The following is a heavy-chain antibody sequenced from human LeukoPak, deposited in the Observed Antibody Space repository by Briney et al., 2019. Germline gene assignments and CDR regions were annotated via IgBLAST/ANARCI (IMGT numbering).Heavy chain of an antibody. D-gene: IGHD5-18*01. J-gene: IGHJ4*02. CDR2: IYYSGST. V-gene: IGHV4-59*01. CDR3: ARGEYSYGFDY. CDR1: GGSISSYY. Sequence: SETLSLTCTASGGSISSYYWSWIRQPAGKGLEWIGYIYYSGSTNYNPSLKSRVTISVDTSKNQFSLKLSSVTAADTAVYYCARGEYSYGFDYWGQGTLVTVSS.